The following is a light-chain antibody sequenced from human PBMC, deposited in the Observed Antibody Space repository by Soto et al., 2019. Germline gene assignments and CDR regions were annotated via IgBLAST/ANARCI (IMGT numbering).Light chain of an antibody. CDR1: SSDVGSHNL. J-gene: IGLJ7*01. Sequence: QSALTQPASVSGSPGQSITISCTGTSSDVGSHNLVSWYQQHPGQAPKLMIYEVTKRPLGVSIRFSASKSGNTASLTISGLQAEDDADYYCCSYGGSRAVFGGGTQLTVL. V-gene: IGLV2-23*02. CDR3: CSYGGSRAV. CDR2: EVT.